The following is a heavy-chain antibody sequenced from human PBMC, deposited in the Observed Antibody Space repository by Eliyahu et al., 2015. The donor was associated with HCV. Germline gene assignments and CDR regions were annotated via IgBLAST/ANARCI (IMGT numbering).Heavy chain of an antibody. CDR2: ISYSSRTI. CDR3: AREEIGYGGNSDFDY. D-gene: IGHD4-23*01. V-gene: IGHV3-11*01. CDR1: GFNFSDHY. J-gene: IGHJ4*02. Sequence: QVQLVESGGDLVKXGGSLRLXCAXSGFNFSDHYMSWIRQAPGKGLEWISYISYSSRTIYYADSXKGRFTISRDNAKNSLYLQMNSLSAEDTAIYYCAREEIGYGGNSDFDYWGQGTLVTVSS.